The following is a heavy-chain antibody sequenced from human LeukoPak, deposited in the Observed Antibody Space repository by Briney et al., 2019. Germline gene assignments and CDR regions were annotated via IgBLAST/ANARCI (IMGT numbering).Heavy chain of an antibody. CDR3: ARVVFCSGGSCYYYFDY. V-gene: IGHV4-61*01. CDR2: IYYSGGT. Sequence: SETLSLTCTVSGGSLSSGSYSWSWIRQPPGKGLEWIGYIYYSGGTNYSPSLKSRVTISVGTSKNQFSLKLSSVTAADTAVYYCARVVFCSGGSCYYYFDYWGQGTLVTVSS. D-gene: IGHD2-15*01. J-gene: IGHJ4*02. CDR1: GGSLSSGSYS.